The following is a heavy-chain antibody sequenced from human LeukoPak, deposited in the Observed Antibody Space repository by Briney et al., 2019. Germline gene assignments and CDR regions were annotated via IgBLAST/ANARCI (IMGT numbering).Heavy chain of an antibody. CDR3: AASSYDFWSGYPHAFDI. V-gene: IGHV4-59*11. CDR1: GGSISSHY. D-gene: IGHD3-3*01. Sequence: SETLSLTCTVSGGSISSHYWSWIRQPPGKGLEWIGYIYYSGSTNYNPSLKSRVTILVDTSKNQFSLKLSSVTAADTAVYYCAASSYDFWSGYPHAFDIWGQGTMVTVSS. J-gene: IGHJ3*02. CDR2: IYYSGST.